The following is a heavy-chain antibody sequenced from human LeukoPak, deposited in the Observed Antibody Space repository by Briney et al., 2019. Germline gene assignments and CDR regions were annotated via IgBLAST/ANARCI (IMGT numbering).Heavy chain of an antibody. V-gene: IGHV1-46*01. Sequence: GASVKVSCKASGYTFTSYYMHWVRQAPGQGLEWMGIINPSGGSASYAQKFQGRVTMTRDTSTSTFYMELSSLRSEDTAVYYRARKDYGGNSAWFDPWGQGTLVTVSS. J-gene: IGHJ5*02. CDR3: ARKDYGGNSAWFDP. D-gene: IGHD4-23*01. CDR1: GYTFTSYY. CDR2: INPSGGSA.